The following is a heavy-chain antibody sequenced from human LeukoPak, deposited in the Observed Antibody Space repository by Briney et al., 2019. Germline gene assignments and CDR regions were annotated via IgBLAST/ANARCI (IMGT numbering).Heavy chain of an antibody. CDR2: IYYSGST. V-gene: IGHV4-39*01. CDR3: ARHSTLAMIDY. CDR1: GGSISSSIYY. D-gene: IGHD5-12*01. Sequence: SETLSLTCTVSGGSISSSIYYWGWIRQPPGKGLKWIGSIYYSGSTYYNPSLKSRVTISVDTSKNQFSLKLSSVTAADTAVYYCARHSTLAMIDYWGQGNLVTVSS. J-gene: IGHJ4*02.